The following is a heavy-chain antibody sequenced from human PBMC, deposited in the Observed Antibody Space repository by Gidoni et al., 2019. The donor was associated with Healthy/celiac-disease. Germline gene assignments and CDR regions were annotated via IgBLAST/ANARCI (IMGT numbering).Heavy chain of an antibody. CDR3: ARGGYYGSGSYESTNWFDP. CDR2: IYYSGST. J-gene: IGHJ5*02. Sequence: QVQLQESGPGLVKPSETLSLTCTVSGGSISSYYWSWIRQPPGKGLEWIGYIYYSGSTNYNPSLKSRVTISVDTSKNQFSLKLSSVTAADTAVYYCARGGYYGSGSYESTNWFDPWGQGTLVTVSS. CDR1: GGSISSYY. D-gene: IGHD3-10*01. V-gene: IGHV4-59*01.